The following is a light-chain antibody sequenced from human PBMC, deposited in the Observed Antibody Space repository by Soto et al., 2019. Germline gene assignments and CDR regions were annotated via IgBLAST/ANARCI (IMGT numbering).Light chain of an antibody. V-gene: IGLV2-8*01. CDR1: SSDVGGYNY. J-gene: IGLJ2*01. CDR3: SSYAGSNTYVV. CDR2: EVS. Sequence: QSVLTQPPSASGSLGQSVTISCTGTSSDVGGYNYVSWYQQHPGKAPKLMIYEVSKRPSGVPDRFSGSKSGNTASLTVSGLQAEDEADYYCSSYAGSNTYVVFGGGTKVTVL.